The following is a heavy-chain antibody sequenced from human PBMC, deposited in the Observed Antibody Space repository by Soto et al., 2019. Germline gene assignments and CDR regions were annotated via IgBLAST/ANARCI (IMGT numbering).Heavy chain of an antibody. J-gene: IGHJ6*02. D-gene: IGHD6-6*01. CDR1: GYTFTGYY. CDR3: ARDRSSSFYYYYGMDV. Sequence: ASVKVSCKASGYTFTGYYMHWVRQAPGQGLEWMGWINPNSGGTNYAQKFQGRVTMTRDTSISTAYMELSRLRSDDTAVYYCARDRSSSFYYYYGMDVWAQGTTVTVSS. V-gene: IGHV1-2*02. CDR2: INPNSGGT.